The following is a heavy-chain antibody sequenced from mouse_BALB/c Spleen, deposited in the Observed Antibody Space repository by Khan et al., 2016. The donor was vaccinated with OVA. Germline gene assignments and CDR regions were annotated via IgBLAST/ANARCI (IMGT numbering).Heavy chain of an antibody. D-gene: IGHD2-1*01. CDR2: ISYDGSN. CDR3: ASKSYGKGAY. CDR1: GYSITSGCY. Sequence: QLQESGPGLVKPSQSLSLTCSVTGYSITSGCYWSWIRQFPGNRLEWMGYISYDGSNNYNPSLKNRISITRDTSKKQFFLKLNAVTTEDTATYYCASKSYGKGAYWGQGTLVTVSA. J-gene: IGHJ3*01. V-gene: IGHV3-6*02.